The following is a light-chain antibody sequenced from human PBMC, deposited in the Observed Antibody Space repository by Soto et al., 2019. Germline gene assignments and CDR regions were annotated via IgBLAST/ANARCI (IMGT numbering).Light chain of an antibody. CDR1: QSVSSN. J-gene: IGKJ1*01. CDR2: GAS. CDR3: QQYNNWPWT. V-gene: IGKV3-15*01. Sequence: EIVMTQSPATLSVSPGERATLSFRASQSVSSNLAWYQQKPGPAPRLLIYGASTRATGIPARFSGSGSGTEFTLTISSLQSEDFAVYYCQQYNNWPWTFGQGTKVEIK.